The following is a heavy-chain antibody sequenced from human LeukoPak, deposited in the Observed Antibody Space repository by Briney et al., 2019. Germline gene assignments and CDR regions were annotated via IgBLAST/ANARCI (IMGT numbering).Heavy chain of an antibody. D-gene: IGHD5-24*01. J-gene: IGHJ4*02. CDR3: ARGRDGYNSLDY. V-gene: IGHV3-33*08. CDR1: GFPFSSYG. CDR2: IWYDGSNK. Sequence: SGGSLRLSCAASGFPFSSYGMHWVRQAPGKGLEWVAVIWYDGSNKYYADSVKGRFTISRDNSKNTLYLQMNSLRAEDTAVYYCARGRDGYNSLDYWGQGTLVTVSS.